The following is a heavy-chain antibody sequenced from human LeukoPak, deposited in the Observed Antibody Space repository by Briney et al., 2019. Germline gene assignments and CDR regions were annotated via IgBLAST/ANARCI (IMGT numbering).Heavy chain of an antibody. J-gene: IGHJ4*02. CDR2: IKYDGNEE. Sequence: GGSLRLSCAASGFTFSDYWMSWMRQAPGKGLEWVANIKYDGNEEYYVDSVKGRFTISRDNVNNMLYLHMNSLRAEDTAVYYCASFGISWRSSYWGQGTLVTVSS. V-gene: IGHV3-7*01. CDR3: ASFGISWRSSY. D-gene: IGHD2-21*01. CDR1: GFTFSDYW.